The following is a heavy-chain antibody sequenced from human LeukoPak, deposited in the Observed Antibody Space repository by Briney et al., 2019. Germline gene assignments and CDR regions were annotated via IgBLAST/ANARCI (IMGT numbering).Heavy chain of an antibody. CDR2: INPNSGNT. CDR1: GYTFTGYY. Sequence: ASVKVSCKASGYTFTGYYMHWVRQAPGQGLEWMGWINPNSGNTGYAQKFQGRVTMTRNTSISTAYMELSSLRSEDTAVYYCARKYRVWSGYPNWFDPWGQGTLVTVSS. J-gene: IGHJ5*02. D-gene: IGHD3-3*01. V-gene: IGHV1-8*02. CDR3: ARKYRVWSGYPNWFDP.